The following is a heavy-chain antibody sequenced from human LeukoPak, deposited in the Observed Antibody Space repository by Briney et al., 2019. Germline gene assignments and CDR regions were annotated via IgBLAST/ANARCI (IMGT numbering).Heavy chain of an antibody. V-gene: IGHV4-39*01. J-gene: IGHJ4*02. CDR3: ARHSYGTFNY. D-gene: IGHD5-18*01. CDR2: IYYSGNT. CDR1: GDSINTKNYY. Sequence: SETLSLTCTVSGDSINTKNYYWGWIRQPPGKGLEWIGSIYYSGNTYYNPSLKSRVTLSIDTSKNQFSLRLSSVTAADTAVYHCARHSYGTFNYWGQGTLVTVSS.